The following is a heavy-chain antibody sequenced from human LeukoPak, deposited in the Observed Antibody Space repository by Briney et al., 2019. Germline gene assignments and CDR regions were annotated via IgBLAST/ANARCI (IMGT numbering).Heavy chain of an antibody. V-gene: IGHV3-11*01. CDR3: ARGLAYCGGDCYSADAFDI. CDR2: ISSSGSTI. CDR1: GFTFSDYY. Sequence: EGSLRLSCAASGFTFSDYYMSWIRQAPGKGLEWVSYISSSGSTIYYADSVKGRFTISRDNAKNSLYLQMNSLRAEDTAVYYCARGLAYCGGDCYSADAFDIWGQGTMVTVSS. D-gene: IGHD2-21*02. J-gene: IGHJ3*02.